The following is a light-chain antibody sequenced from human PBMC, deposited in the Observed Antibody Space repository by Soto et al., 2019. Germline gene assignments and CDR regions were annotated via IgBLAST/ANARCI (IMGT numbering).Light chain of an antibody. CDR2: GAS. V-gene: IGKV3-20*01. Sequence: LFTQSPATLSLSPGERATLSCRASQSVSRSDLAWYQQKPGQAPRLIIYGASSRANGIPDRFSGSGSGTDFTLTISRIEPEDFALYYCQQFSSTPSWTFGQGTKVDIK. CDR3: QQFSSTPSWT. J-gene: IGKJ1*01. CDR1: QSVSRSD.